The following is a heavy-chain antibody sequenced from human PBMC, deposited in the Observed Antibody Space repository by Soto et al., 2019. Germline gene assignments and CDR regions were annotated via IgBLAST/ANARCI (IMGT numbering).Heavy chain of an antibody. CDR3: VRDRYSSSGWFDL. CDR1: GDSVSNNSAA. D-gene: IGHD3-10*01. V-gene: IGHV6-1*01. Sequence: PSQTLSLTCALSGDSVSNNSAAWNWIRQSPSRGLEWLGRTYYRSKLFSDYAESVKSRIIVTPDTSKNQFSLQLKSVTPEDTAVYYCVRDRYSSSGWFDLWGQGTPVTVSS. J-gene: IGHJ5*02. CDR2: TYYRSKLFS.